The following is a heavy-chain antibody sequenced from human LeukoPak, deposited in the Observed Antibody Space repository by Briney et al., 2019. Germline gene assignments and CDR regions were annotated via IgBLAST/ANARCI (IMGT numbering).Heavy chain of an antibody. CDR2: INPNSGGT. V-gene: IGHV1-2*02. Sequence: GASVKVSCKTSGYTFTSYDINWVRQATGQGLEWMGWINPNSGGTNYAQKFQGRVTMTRDTSISTAYMELSRLRSDDTAVYYCARRGDGDAFDMWGQGTLVTVSS. D-gene: IGHD5-24*01. CDR3: ARRGDGDAFDM. J-gene: IGHJ3*02. CDR1: GYTFTSYD.